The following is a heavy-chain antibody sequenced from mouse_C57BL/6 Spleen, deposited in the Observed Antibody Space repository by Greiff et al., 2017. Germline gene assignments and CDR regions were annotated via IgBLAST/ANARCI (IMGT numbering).Heavy chain of an antibody. V-gene: IGHV5-17*01. D-gene: IGHD1-1*01. CDR1: GFTFSDYG. Sequence: EVMLVESGGGLVKPGGSLKLSCAASGFTFSDYGMHWVRQAPEQGLEWVAYISSGSSTIYYADTVKGRFTISRDNAKNTLFLQMTSLRSEDTAMYYCARGCDYGSSTCYDDLEDWGQGTSVTVSS. CDR3: ARGCDYGSSTCYDDLED. CDR2: ISSGSSTI. J-gene: IGHJ4*01.